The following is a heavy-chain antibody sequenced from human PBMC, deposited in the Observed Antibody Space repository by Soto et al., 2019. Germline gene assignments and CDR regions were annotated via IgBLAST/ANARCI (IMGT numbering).Heavy chain of an antibody. CDR2: INTDGSST. D-gene: IGHD5-18*01. CDR3: ARRVGYSYGIMDV. Sequence: PGGSLRLSCAASGFTFSTYWMHWVRQVPGKGLVWVSRINTDGSSTSYADSVKGRFTISRDNAKNMLSLQMNSLRVEDTGVYFCARRVGYSYGIMDVWGQGTTVTVSS. CDR1: GFTFSTYW. J-gene: IGHJ6*02. V-gene: IGHV3-74*01.